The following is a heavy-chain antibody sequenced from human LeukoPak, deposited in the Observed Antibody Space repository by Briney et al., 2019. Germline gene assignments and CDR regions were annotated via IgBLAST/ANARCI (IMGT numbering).Heavy chain of an antibody. D-gene: IGHD6-13*01. Sequence: ASVTVSCKASGYTFTGYSIHWVRQAPGQGLEWMGRINPNSDNTYYAEKFQGRVTMTTDTSINTAYMDLSRLTSDDTAVYYCARDSSNWSAFDSWGQGTLVAVSS. CDR1: GYTFTGYS. CDR3: ARDSSNWSAFDS. CDR2: INPNSDNT. V-gene: IGHV1-2*06. J-gene: IGHJ4*02.